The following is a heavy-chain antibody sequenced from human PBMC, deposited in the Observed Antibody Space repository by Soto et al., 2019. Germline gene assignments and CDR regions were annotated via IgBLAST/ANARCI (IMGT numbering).Heavy chain of an antibody. Sequence: EVQLVESGGGLVQPGRSLRLSCAASGFTFDDYAMHWVRQAPGKGLEWVSGISWNSGSIGYADSVKGRFTISRDNANNLLSLPMNRLRAEDTALYFLAKGSRGWRIAVAGTCYFDYWGQGTLVTLFS. CDR2: ISWNSGSI. J-gene: IGHJ4*02. V-gene: IGHV3-9*01. CDR1: GFTFDDYA. CDR3: AKGSRGWRIAVAGTCYFDY. D-gene: IGHD6-19*01.